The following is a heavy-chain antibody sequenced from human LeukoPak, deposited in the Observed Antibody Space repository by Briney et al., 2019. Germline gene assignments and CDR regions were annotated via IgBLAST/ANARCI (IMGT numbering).Heavy chain of an antibody. V-gene: IGHV3-30*17. CDR2: ISKEGTYK. CDR1: GYIFSNFA. D-gene: IGHD4-11*01. J-gene: IGHJ4*02. CDR3: AKDDGPYSLTPYSVGLFDY. Sequence: PGGSLRLSCEVSGYIFSNFAVNWVRQTPGKGLEWVASISKEGTYKHFSDFVKGRFTISRDNSKNTVYLQMNSLRSEDTAVYYCAKDDGPYSLTPYSVGLFDYWGPGTLVTVSS.